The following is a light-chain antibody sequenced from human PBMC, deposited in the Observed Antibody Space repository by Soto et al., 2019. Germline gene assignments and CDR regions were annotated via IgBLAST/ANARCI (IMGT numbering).Light chain of an antibody. J-gene: IGLJ3*02. V-gene: IGLV2-14*01. CDR2: EVT. CDR1: SSDVGGYNY. Sequence: QSVLTQPASVSGSPGQSITISCTGTSSDVGGYNYVSWYQQHLGKAPKLMIYEVTNRPSGVSNRFSGSKSGNTASLTISGLQAEDEADYYCSSYTGSNTGVFGGGTKLTVL. CDR3: SSYTGSNTGV.